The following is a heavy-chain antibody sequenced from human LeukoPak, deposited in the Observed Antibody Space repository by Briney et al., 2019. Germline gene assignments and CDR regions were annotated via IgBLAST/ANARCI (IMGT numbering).Heavy chain of an antibody. CDR2: INHSGST. V-gene: IGHV4-34*01. Sequence: SETLSLTCAVNGGSFSGYYWSWIRQPPGKGLEWIGEINHSGSTNYNPSLKSRVTISVDTSKNQFSLKLSSVTAADTAVYYCARVRLRRTFDYWGQGTLVTVSS. CDR3: ARVRLRRTFDY. D-gene: IGHD5-12*01. CDR1: GGSFSGYY. J-gene: IGHJ4*02.